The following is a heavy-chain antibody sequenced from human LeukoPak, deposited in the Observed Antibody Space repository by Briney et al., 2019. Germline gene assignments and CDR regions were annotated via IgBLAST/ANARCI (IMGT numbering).Heavy chain of an antibody. V-gene: IGHV3-30*02. CDR3: ARGISWVPDAFDI. CDR2: IPKDGSNK. CDR1: GFTFSSYG. D-gene: IGHD1-14*01. Sequence: GGSLRLSCATSGFTFSSYGMHWVRQAPGKGLEWVAYIPKDGSNKFYADSVKGRFTISRDNAKNSLYLQMNSLRAEDTAVYYCARGISWVPDAFDIWGQGTMVTVSS. J-gene: IGHJ3*02.